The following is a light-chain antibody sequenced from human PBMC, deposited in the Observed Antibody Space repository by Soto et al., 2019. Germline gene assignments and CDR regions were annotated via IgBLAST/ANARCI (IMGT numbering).Light chain of an antibody. CDR2: DAS. V-gene: IGKV3-11*01. Sequence: EIVLTQSPATLSLSPGERATLSCRASQSVSSYLAWYQQKPGQAPRLLIYDASNRATGIPARFSGSGSGTDFTLTISSLEPEDLAVYYCQQRGNWPPFTFGPGTTVDIK. CDR1: QSVSSY. CDR3: QQRGNWPPFT. J-gene: IGKJ3*01.